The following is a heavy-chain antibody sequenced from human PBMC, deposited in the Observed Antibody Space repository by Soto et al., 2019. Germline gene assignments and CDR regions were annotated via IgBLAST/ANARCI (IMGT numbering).Heavy chain of an antibody. Sequence: ASVKVPCKASGYKFTTYFIHWVRQATGQGLEWMGMIHPSGDTGYAQKFRGRVTMTIDTSTTTAYMELRNLTSEDTAVYFSVRGYCTTSPCSGDFQFWGQGILVTVS. CDR2: IHPSGDT. CDR3: VRGYCTTSPCSGDFQF. D-gene: IGHD2-15*01. J-gene: IGHJ1*01. CDR1: GYKFTTYF. V-gene: IGHV1-46*01.